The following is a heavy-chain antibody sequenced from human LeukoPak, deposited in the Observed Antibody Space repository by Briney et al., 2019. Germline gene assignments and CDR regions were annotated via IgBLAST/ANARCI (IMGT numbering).Heavy chain of an antibody. CDR3: HLAEVTAMVTQYYYYGMDV. J-gene: IGHJ6*02. CDR1: GFTFSSYA. D-gene: IGHD5-18*01. V-gene: IGHV3-64D*06. Sequence: GGSLRLSCSASGFTFSSYAMHWVRQAPGKGLEYVSAISSNGGSTYYADSVKGRFTISRDNSKNTLYLQMSSLRAEDTAVYYCHLAEVTAMVTQYYYYGMDVWGQGTTVTVSS. CDR2: ISSNGGST.